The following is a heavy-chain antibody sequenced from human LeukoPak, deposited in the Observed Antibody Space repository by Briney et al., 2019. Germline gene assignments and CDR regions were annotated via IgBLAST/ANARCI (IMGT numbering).Heavy chain of an antibody. Sequence: ASVKVSCKAPGCTFTSDGISWVRQAPGQGLEWVGWISAYNGNTNYAQKLQGRVTMTTDTSTSTAYMELRGLRCDDTAVYYCAREAAMVRGVNDYWGQGTLVTVSS. CDR2: ISAYNGNT. CDR1: GCTFTSDG. V-gene: IGHV1-18*04. J-gene: IGHJ4*02. CDR3: AREAAMVRGVNDY. D-gene: IGHD3-10*01.